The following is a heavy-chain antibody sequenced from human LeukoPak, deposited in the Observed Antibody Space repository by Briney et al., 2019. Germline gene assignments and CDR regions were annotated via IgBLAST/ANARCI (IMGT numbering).Heavy chain of an antibody. V-gene: IGHV3-74*01. CDR1: GFTFSSYW. J-gene: IGHJ5*02. CDR2: INSDGGST. CDR3: ASSLGYCSSTSCYSAWFDP. Sequence: GGSLRLSCAASGFTFSSYWMHWVRQAPGKGLVWVSRINSDGGSTSYADSVKGRFTISRDNAKNTLYLQMNSLRAEDTAVYYCASSLGYCSSTSCYSAWFDPWGQGTLVTVSS. D-gene: IGHD2-2*02.